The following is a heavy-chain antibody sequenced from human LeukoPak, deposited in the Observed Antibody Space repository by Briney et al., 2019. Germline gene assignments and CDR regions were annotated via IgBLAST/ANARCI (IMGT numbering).Heavy chain of an antibody. CDR1: GFTFSSYE. V-gene: IGHV3-48*03. Sequence: PGGSLRLSCAASGFTFSSYEMNWVRQAPGKGLEWASYISSSGSTIYYADSVKGRFTISRDNAKNSLYLQMNSLRAEDTAVYYCARDTYYYHSSGYYVYYFDYRGQGTLVTVSS. CDR2: ISSSGSTI. J-gene: IGHJ4*02. CDR3: ARDTYYYHSSGYYVYYFDY. D-gene: IGHD3-22*01.